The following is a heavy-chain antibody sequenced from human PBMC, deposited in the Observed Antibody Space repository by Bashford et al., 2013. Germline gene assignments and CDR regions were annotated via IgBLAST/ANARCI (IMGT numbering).Heavy chain of an antibody. V-gene: IGHV1-46*01. CDR3: ARMLSLNWFRP. CDR1: GYSFRAYY. CDR2: INPSGDRK. D-gene: IGHD2-8*01. J-gene: IGHJ5*02. Sequence: ASVKVSCKGFGYSFRAYYIHWVRQAPGQGLEWVGIINPSGDRKSYAQKFQGRVTMTSDTSTSTVYMELSGLRSEDTAVYYCARMLSLNWFRPLGPGNPGHRLL.